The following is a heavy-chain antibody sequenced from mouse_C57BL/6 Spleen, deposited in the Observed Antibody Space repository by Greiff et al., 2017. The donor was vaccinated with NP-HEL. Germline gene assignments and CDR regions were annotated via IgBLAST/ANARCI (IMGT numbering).Heavy chain of an antibody. D-gene: IGHD2-3*01. CDR2: IYPGNSDT. Sequence: VQLKQSGTVLARPGASVKMSCKTSGYTFTSYWMHWVKQRPGQGLAWIGAIYPGNSDTSYNQKFKGKAKLTAVTSASTAYMELSSLTNEDSAVYYCTRGGYYPDYYAMDYWGQGTSVTVSS. CDR1: GYTFTSYW. V-gene: IGHV1-5*01. CDR3: TRGGYYPDYYAMDY. J-gene: IGHJ4*01.